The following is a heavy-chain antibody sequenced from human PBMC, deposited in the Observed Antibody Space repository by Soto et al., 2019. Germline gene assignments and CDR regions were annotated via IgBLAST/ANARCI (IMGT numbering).Heavy chain of an antibody. V-gene: IGHV4-34*01. D-gene: IGHD3-10*01. Sequence: PSETLSLTCAVYGGSFSGYYWSWIRQPPGKGLEWIGEINHSGSTNYNPSLKSRVTISVDTSKNQFSLKLSSVTAADTAVYYCARVVPASMVRGVTVDYWGQGTLVTVSS. CDR3: ARVVPASMVRGVTVDY. CDR2: INHSGST. J-gene: IGHJ4*02. CDR1: GGSFSGYY.